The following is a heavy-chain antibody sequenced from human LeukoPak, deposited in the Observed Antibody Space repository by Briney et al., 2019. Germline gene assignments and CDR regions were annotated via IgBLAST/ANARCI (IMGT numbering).Heavy chain of an antibody. CDR3: ARGYGSGSYNNFNH. V-gene: IGHV4-59*01. CDR2: IHYTGTT. J-gene: IGHJ4*02. Sequence: SETLSLTCTVSGASIRGYYWSWIRQSPGRGLEWIGYIHYTGTTDYNPSLKNRVTISVDTFKNQFSLMLTSVTAADTAVYYCARGYGSGSYNNFNHWGQGLLVAVSS. CDR1: GASIRGYY. D-gene: IGHD3-10*01.